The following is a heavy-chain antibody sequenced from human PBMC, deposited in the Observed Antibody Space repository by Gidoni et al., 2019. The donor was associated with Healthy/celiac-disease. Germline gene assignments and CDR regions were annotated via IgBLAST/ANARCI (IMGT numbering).Heavy chain of an antibody. CDR1: GFTFSSYG. Sequence: QPGRSLRLSCAASGFTFSSYGMHWVRQAPGKGLEWVAVISYDGSNKYYADSVKGRFTISRDNSKNTLYLQMNSLRAEDTAVYYCAKDRPRRRMVVAATPDMWGQGTLVTVSS. CDR2: ISYDGSNK. CDR3: AKDRPRRRMVVAATPDM. J-gene: IGHJ4*02. D-gene: IGHD2-15*01. V-gene: IGHV3-30*18.